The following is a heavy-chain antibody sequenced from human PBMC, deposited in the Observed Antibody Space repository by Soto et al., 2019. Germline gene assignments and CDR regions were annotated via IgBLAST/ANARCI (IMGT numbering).Heavy chain of an antibody. V-gene: IGHV4-59*08. Sequence: PSETLSLTCTVSGGSISSYYWSWIRQPPGKGLEWIGYIYYSGSTNYNPSLKSRVTISVDTSKNQFSLKLSSVTAADTAVYYCARLGSHKGSCYEKQQFVHWGQGTLVNVPS. CDR2: IYYSGST. CDR3: ARLGSHKGSCYEKQQFVH. D-gene: IGHD2-15*01. CDR1: GGSISSYY. J-gene: IGHJ4*02.